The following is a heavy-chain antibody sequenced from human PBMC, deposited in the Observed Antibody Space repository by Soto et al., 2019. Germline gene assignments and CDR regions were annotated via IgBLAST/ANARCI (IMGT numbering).Heavy chain of an antibody. V-gene: IGHV5-51*01. CDR1: GYSFTSYW. Sequence: GESLKISCKGSGYSFTSYWIGWVRQMPGKGLEWMGIIYRGDSDIRYSPSFQGQVTISADKSISTAYLQWSSLKASDTAMYYCARQPFPTVMDAFDIWGQGTMVTVSS. J-gene: IGHJ3*02. CDR2: IYRGDSDI. D-gene: IGHD4-17*01. CDR3: ARQPFPTVMDAFDI.